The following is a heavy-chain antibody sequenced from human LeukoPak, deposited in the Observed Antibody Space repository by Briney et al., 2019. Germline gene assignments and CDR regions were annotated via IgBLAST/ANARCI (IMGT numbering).Heavy chain of an antibody. Sequence: PSETLSLTCTVSGVSMSSYYWSWIRQPAGKGLEWVGRIYTSGSTNYNPSLNSRVTMSVDKSKNQFSLKLTSVTAADTAVYHCARDQGWVGVSVSFDRWGHGILVSVSS. D-gene: IGHD3-3*01. J-gene: IGHJ4*01. CDR1: GVSMSSYY. V-gene: IGHV4-4*07. CDR2: IYTSGST. CDR3: ARDQGWVGVSVSFDR.